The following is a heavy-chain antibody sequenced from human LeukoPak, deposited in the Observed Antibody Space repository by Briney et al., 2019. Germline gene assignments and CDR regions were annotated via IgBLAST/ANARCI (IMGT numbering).Heavy chain of an antibody. V-gene: IGHV3-7*04. CDR1: GFTFSNYC. CDR3: ARDIYGGHDY. J-gene: IGHJ4*02. D-gene: IGHD4-23*01. CDR2: INQDGSEK. Sequence: PGGSLRLFCTASGFTFSNYCMSWLRRAPGKGLEWVANINQDGSEKSYVDSVEGRFTISRDNAKKSLYLHVNSLRAEDTAVYYCARDIYGGHDYWGQGTLLTVSS.